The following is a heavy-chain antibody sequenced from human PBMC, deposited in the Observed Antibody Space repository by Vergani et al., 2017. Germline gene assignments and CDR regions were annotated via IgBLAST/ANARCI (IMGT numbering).Heavy chain of an antibody. D-gene: IGHD3-16*01. CDR3: VKDNDYDADGPFDL. Sequence: VEAGGGLVQPGGSLRLSCTASGFTFQAFAFHWVRQVSGRGLGWVSGIDRNYGVKNGNSFEGRFSISRDNAKKAVFLQMNNLTHEDTALYFCVKDNDYDADGPFDLWGRGTLVTVSS. V-gene: IGHV3-9*01. CDR1: GFTFQAFA. J-gene: IGHJ2*01. CDR2: IDRNYGVK.